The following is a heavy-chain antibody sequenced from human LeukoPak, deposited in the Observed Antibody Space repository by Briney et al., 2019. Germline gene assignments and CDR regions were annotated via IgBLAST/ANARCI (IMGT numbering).Heavy chain of an antibody. CDR1: GFTFSSTW. V-gene: IGHV3-74*01. D-gene: IGHD3-16*01. Sequence: GGSLRLSCAASGFTFSSTWMHCFRQVPGKGPVWVSRIHSDGSTTIYADSVKGRFTISRDNARNTLYLQMNSLRAEDTAVYYCVRDRYYVPDYWGQGTLVTVSS. CDR2: IHSDGSTT. CDR3: VRDRYYVPDY. J-gene: IGHJ4*02.